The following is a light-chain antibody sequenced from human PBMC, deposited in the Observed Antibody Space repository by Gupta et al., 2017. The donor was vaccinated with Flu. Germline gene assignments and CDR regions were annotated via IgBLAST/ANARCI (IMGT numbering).Light chain of an antibody. J-gene: IGKJ5*01. Sequence: DIHITHSPSSLSASVGDRVTITCQANQDISNYLNWYQQKPGKAPKLLIYDASTWATGVSSRFSGSGSGTDFTFTISSLQPEDIAAYYCQQYDNLPSITFGQGTQVEIK. CDR1: QDISNY. CDR3: QQYDNLPSIT. V-gene: IGKV1-33*01. CDR2: DAS.